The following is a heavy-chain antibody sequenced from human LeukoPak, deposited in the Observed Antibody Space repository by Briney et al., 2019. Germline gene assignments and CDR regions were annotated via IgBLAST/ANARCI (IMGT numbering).Heavy chain of an antibody. V-gene: IGHV4-31*03. J-gene: IGHJ4*02. D-gene: IGHD4-17*01. CDR3: ARLGPLYGDYPEADY. CDR2: IYYSGST. CDR1: GGSISSGGYY. Sequence: SETLSLTCTVSGGSISSGGYYWSWVRQHPGKGLEWIGYIYYSGSTYYNPSLKSRVTISVDTSKNQFSLKLSSVTAADTAVYYCARLGPLYGDYPEADYWGQGTLVTVSS.